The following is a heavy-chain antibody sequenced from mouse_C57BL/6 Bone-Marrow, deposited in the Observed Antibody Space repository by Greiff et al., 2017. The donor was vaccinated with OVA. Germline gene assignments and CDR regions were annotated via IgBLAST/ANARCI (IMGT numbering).Heavy chain of an antibody. CDR1: GYTFTSYW. CDR3: ARRDYYAMDY. J-gene: IGHJ4*01. Sequence: QVQLQQPGAELVMPGASVKLSCKASGYTFTSYWMHWVKQRPGQGLEWIGEIDPSDSYTNYNQKFKSKSTLTVDKSSSTAYMQLSSLTSEDSAVYYCARRDYYAMDYWGQGTSVTVSS. CDR2: IDPSDSYT. V-gene: IGHV1-69*01.